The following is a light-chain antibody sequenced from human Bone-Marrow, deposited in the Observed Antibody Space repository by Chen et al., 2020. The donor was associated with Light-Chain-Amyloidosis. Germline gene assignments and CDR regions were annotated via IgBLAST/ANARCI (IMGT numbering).Light chain of an antibody. Sequence: DIQLTQSPSFLSASVGDRVTITCRASQGISSYLALYQQKPGKAPKLLIYAASTLQSGVPSRFSGSGSGTEFTLTISSLQPEDFATYYGQQLNSYPFGQGTKLEIK. J-gene: IGKJ2*01. CDR2: AAS. CDR1: QGISSY. CDR3: QQLNSYP. V-gene: IGKV1-9*01.